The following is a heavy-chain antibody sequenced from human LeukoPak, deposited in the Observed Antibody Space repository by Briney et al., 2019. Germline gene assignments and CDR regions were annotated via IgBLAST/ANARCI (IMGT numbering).Heavy chain of an antibody. Sequence: PSETLSLTCTVSGGSISSGSYYWSWIRQPAGKGLEWIGRFYTSGSTNYNPSLKSRVTISVDTSKNQFSLKLNSVTAADTAVYYCARGAAATYWGQGTLVTVSS. CDR3: ARGAAATY. V-gene: IGHV4-61*02. J-gene: IGHJ4*02. CDR2: FYTSGST. CDR1: GGSISSGSYY. D-gene: IGHD6-13*01.